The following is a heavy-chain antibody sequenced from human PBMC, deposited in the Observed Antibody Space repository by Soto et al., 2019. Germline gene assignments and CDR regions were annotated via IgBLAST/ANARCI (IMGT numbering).Heavy chain of an antibody. J-gene: IGHJ3*02. V-gene: IGHV3-21*01. D-gene: IGHD6-13*01. Sequence: EVQLLESGGGLVQPGGSLRLSCAASGFTFSSYAMSWVRQAPGKGLEWVSSISSSSSYIYYADSVKGRFTISRDNAKNSLYLQMNSLRAEDTAVYYCARMAAAGPDAFDIWGQGTMVTVSS. CDR3: ARMAAAGPDAFDI. CDR2: ISSSSSYI. CDR1: GFTFSSYA.